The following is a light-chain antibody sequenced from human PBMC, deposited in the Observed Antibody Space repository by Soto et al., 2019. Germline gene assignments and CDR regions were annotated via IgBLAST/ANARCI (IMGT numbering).Light chain of an antibody. Sequence: QSALTQPASVSGSPGQSITISCTGTSSDVGGYNYVSWYQQHPGKAPKLMIYDNNKRPSGIPDRFSGSKSGTSATLGITGLQTGDEADYCCGTWDSSLSAWVFGGGTQLTVL. CDR3: GTWDSSLSAWV. CDR1: SSDVGGYNY. J-gene: IGLJ3*02. CDR2: DNN. V-gene: IGLV1-51*01.